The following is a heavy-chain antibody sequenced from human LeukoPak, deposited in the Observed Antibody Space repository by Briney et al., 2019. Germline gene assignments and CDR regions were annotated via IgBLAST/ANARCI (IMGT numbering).Heavy chain of an antibody. CDR1: GGSISSGSYY. Sequence: SETLSLTCTVSGGSISSGSYYWNWIRQPAGKGLEWIGRIYTSGSTNYNPSLKSRVTISVDTSKNQFSLKLSSVTAADTAVYYCARGRFDSNYADYWGQGTLVTVSS. D-gene: IGHD4-11*01. CDR3: ARGRFDSNYADY. CDR2: IYTSGST. J-gene: IGHJ4*02. V-gene: IGHV4-61*02.